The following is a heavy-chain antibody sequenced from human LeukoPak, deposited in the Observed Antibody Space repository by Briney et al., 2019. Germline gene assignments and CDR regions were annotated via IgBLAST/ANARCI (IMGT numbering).Heavy chain of an antibody. Sequence: SETLSLTCTVSGGSVSSSSDYWSWIRQPPGKGLEWIGFIYYSGSTKYNPSLKSRVTISVDTSKNQFSLKLTSVTAADTAVYYCARYGSGSYSDDHFQHWGQGTLVTVSS. J-gene: IGHJ1*01. CDR2: IYYSGST. D-gene: IGHD3-10*01. CDR3: ARYGSGSYSDDHFQH. CDR1: GGSVSSSSDY. V-gene: IGHV4-61*01.